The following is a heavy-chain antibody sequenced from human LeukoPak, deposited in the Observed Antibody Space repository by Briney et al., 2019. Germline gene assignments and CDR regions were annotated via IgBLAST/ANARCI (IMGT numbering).Heavy chain of an antibody. CDR3: AGSFCGNINCYLDS. J-gene: IGHJ4*02. CDR1: GYTFTSYY. CDR2: INPSDGST. Sequence: GASVKVSCKASGYTFTSYYIHWVRQAPGQGLEWMGIINPSDGSTTYTQKFQGRVTMTRDTSISTAYMELSSLRSDDTAVYYCAGSFCGNINCYLDSWGQGTLVTASS. V-gene: IGHV1-46*01. D-gene: IGHD2-21*01.